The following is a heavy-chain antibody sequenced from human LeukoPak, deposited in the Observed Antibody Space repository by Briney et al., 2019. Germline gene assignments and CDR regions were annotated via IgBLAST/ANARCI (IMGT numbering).Heavy chain of an antibody. CDR1: GGSFSGYY. J-gene: IGHJ4*02. Sequence: SETLSLTCAVSGGSFSGYYWSWIRQPPGKGLEWIGEINHSGSTNYNPSLKSRVTISVDTSKNQFSLKLSSVTAADTAVYYCARSTAARRAPIDWGQGTLVTVSS. D-gene: IGHD6-6*01. CDR3: ARSTAARRAPID. CDR2: INHSGST. V-gene: IGHV4-34*01.